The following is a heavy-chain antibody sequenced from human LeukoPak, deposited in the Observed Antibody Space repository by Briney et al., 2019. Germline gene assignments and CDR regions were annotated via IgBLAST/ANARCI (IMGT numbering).Heavy chain of an antibody. V-gene: IGHV3-30*02. CDR2: IRYDGSDK. CDR1: GFTFRNYG. CDR3: AGEYSTSSGFGS. D-gene: IGHD6-6*01. J-gene: IGHJ4*02. Sequence: GGSLRLSCEAPGFTFRNYGMHWVRQAPGKGLEWVAFIRYDGSDKFYVHSVKGRFTISRDSSKNTLYLQMNSLRPEDTAVYYCAGEYSTSSGFGSWGQGTLVSVSS.